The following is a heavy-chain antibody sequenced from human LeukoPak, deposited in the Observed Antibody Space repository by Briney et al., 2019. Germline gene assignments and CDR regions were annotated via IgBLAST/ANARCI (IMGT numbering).Heavy chain of an antibody. CDR1: GGSISSGSYY. Sequence: SETLSLTCTVSGGSISSGSYYWSWIRQPAGKGLEWIGRIYTSGSTNYNPSLKSRVTISVDTSKNQFSLKLSSVTAADTAVYYCVSYCSSTSCPSARDAFDIWGQGTMVTVSS. D-gene: IGHD2-2*01. J-gene: IGHJ3*02. CDR3: VSYCSSTSCPSARDAFDI. CDR2: IYTSGST. V-gene: IGHV4-61*02.